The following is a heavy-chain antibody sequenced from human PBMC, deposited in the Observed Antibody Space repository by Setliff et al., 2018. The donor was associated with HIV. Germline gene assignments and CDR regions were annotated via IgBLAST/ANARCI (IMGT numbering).Heavy chain of an antibody. CDR1: GGSITSHY. D-gene: IGHD5-18*01. CDR2: VFYTGGT. V-gene: IGHV4-59*11. CDR3: AKTIRGYISGDYMDV. Sequence: LSETLSLTCTISGGSITSHYWSWIRQPPGKGLEWIGYVFYTGGTNYRPSLRGRVTISVDTSKNHFSLKLSSVTAADTAVYYCAKTIRGYISGDYMDVWGKGTTVTVSS. J-gene: IGHJ6*03.